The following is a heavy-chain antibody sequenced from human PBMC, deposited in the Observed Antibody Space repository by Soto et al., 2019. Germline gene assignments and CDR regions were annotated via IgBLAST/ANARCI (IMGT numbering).Heavy chain of an antibody. Sequence: PLKTLSLSCAVYGGSCSGYYWSWILQPPGKGLEWIGEINHSGSTNYNPSLKSRVTISVDTSKNQFSLKLSSVTAADTAVYYCASEQSSSTINPHSLDYSGQGTQVT. CDR2: INHSGST. V-gene: IGHV4-34*01. CDR1: GGSCSGYY. D-gene: IGHD6-19*01. CDR3: ASEQSSSTINPHSLDY. J-gene: IGHJ4*02.